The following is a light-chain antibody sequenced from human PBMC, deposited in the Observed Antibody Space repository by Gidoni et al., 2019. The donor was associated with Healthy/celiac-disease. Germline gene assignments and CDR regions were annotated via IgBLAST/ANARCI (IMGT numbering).Light chain of an antibody. V-gene: IGKV1-8*01. J-gene: IGKJ3*01. CDR2: AAS. CDR1: QGISSY. Sequence: AIRMTQSPSSFSASTGDRVTITRRASQGISSYLAWYQQKPGKAPKLLIYAASTLQSGVPSRFSGSGSGTDFTLTISCLQSEDFATYYCQQYYSYPLFTFGPGTKVDIK. CDR3: QQYYSYPLFT.